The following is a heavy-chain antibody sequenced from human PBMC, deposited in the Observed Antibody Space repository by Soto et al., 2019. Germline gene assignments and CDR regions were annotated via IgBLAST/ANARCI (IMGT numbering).Heavy chain of an antibody. Sequence: QLQLQESGPRLLKPSETLSLTCTVSGGSISSASDCWGWIRQPPGKGLEWTGSICYSGSTYYNLSLKSRVTISVDTSMNQFSLKVTSVTAADMAVYYCARHGWGSYSDYFDYWGQGTLVTVSS. CDR2: ICYSGST. CDR3: ARHGWGSYSDYFDY. CDR1: GGSISSASDC. V-gene: IGHV4-39*01. J-gene: IGHJ4*02. D-gene: IGHD1-26*01.